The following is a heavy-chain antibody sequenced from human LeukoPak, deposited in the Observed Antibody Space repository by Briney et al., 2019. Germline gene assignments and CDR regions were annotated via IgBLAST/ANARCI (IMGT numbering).Heavy chain of an antibody. CDR2: LYSGSST. Sequence: SGGSLRLSCAASGFTVSTNYMNWVRQAPGKGLEWVSILYSGSSTYYADSVEGRFTISRDSSKNTLFLQVNDLRAEDTAVYYCARVGDHFRWYLDLWGRGTLVTVSS. V-gene: IGHV3-53*01. CDR3: ARVGDHFRWYLDL. D-gene: IGHD3-3*02. J-gene: IGHJ2*01. CDR1: GFTVSTNY.